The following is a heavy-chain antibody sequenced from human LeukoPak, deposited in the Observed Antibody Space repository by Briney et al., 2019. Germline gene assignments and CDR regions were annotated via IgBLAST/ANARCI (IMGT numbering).Heavy chain of an antibody. CDR3: ASSDYGDPYY. Sequence: GGSLRLSCAASGFTFSSYEINWVRQAPGKGLEWVSYISSSGSTIYYADSVKGRFTISRDNAKNSLYLQMNSLRAEDTAVYYCASSDYGDPYYWGQGTLVTVSS. D-gene: IGHD4-17*01. J-gene: IGHJ4*02. V-gene: IGHV3-48*03. CDR1: GFTFSSYE. CDR2: ISSSGSTI.